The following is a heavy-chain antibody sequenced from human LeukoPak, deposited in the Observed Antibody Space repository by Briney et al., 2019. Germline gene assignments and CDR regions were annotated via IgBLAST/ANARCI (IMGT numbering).Heavy chain of an antibody. V-gene: IGHV3-30*03. CDR2: ISYDGSNK. CDR1: GFTFSSYG. Sequence: GGSLRLSCAASGFTFSSYGMHWVRQALGKGLEWVAVISYDGSNKYYADSVKGRFTISRDNSKNTLYLQMNSLRAEDTAVYYCASGRYGSGSYEFDYWGRGTLVTVSS. CDR3: ASGRYGSGSYEFDY. J-gene: IGHJ4*02. D-gene: IGHD3-10*01.